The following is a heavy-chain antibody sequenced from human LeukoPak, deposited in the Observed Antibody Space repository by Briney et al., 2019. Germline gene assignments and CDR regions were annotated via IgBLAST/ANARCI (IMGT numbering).Heavy chain of an antibody. CDR3: ARAIADVHSSGYYFFDY. J-gene: IGHJ4*02. CDR2: INHSGST. V-gene: IGHV4-34*01. D-gene: IGHD3-22*01. Sequence: PSETLSLTCAVYGGSFSGYYWSWIRQPPGKGLEWIGEINHSGSTNYNPSLKSRVTISVDTSKNQFSLKLSSVTAADTAVYYCARAIADVHSSGYYFFDYWGQGTLVTVSS. CDR1: GGSFSGYY.